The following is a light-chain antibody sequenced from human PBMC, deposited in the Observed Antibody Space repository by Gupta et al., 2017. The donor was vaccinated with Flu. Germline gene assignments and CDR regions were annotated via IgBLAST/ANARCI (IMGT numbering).Light chain of an antibody. CDR1: SSDIGTYNF. V-gene: IGLV2-14*01. J-gene: IGLJ2*01. CDR2: QVN. CDR3: SSYTDTSTLVV. Sequence: SSDIGTYNFVSWYQQRPGKAPELMIFQVNNRPSGVSTRFSGSKSGTTASLTMSGLQPEEAAAYFCSSYTDTSTLVVFGGGTKLTVL.